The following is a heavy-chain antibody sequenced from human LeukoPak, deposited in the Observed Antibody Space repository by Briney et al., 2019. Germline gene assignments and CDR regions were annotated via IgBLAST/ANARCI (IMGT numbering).Heavy chain of an antibody. CDR3: VRGYCSGSTCHHFDY. Sequence: SETLSLTSTVSGASITSYYWNWIRQPPGKGLEWIGYFYYSGSDNYNPSLKSRITISVYTSKNQLSLKLSSVTAADTAVYYCVRGYCSGSTCHHFDYWGQGTLVTVSS. CDR1: GASITSYY. V-gene: IGHV4-59*01. J-gene: IGHJ4*02. D-gene: IGHD2-15*01. CDR2: FYYSGSD.